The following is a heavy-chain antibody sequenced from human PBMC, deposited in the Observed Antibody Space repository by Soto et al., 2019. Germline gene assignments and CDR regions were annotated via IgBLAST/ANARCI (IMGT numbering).Heavy chain of an antibody. J-gene: IGHJ4*02. CDR3: ARTPWDGYTGYYIDY. CDR2: IYHSGST. Sequence: SETLSLTCAVSGGSISSGGYSWSWIRQPPGKGLEWIGYIYHSGSTYYNPSLKSRVTISVDRSKNQFSLKLSSVTAADTAVYSCARTPWDGYTGYYIDYWGQGTLVTGSS. CDR1: GGSISSGGYS. V-gene: IGHV4-30-2*01. D-gene: IGHD5-18*01.